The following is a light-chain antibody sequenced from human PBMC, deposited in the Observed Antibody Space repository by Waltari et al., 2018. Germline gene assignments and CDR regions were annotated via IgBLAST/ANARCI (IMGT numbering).Light chain of an antibody. Sequence: DIVMTQSPDSLAVSLGERATINGKSSQSILYSSNNKNYLAWYQQKAGQPPKLLMYWASTRESGVPDRFSGSGSGTDFTLTISSLQAEDVAVYYCQQYYGTPPISFGQGTRLEIK. V-gene: IGKV4-1*01. CDR1: QSILYSSNNKNY. J-gene: IGKJ5*01. CDR3: QQYYGTPPIS. CDR2: WAS.